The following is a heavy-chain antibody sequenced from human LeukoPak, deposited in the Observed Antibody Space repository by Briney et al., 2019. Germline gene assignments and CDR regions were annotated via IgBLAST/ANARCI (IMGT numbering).Heavy chain of an antibody. CDR3: ARGSITMVRGVHHDAFDI. CDR2: IYYSGST. D-gene: IGHD3-10*01. CDR1: GGSISSYY. Sequence: PSETLSLTCTVSGGSISSYYWSWIRQPPGKGLEWIGYIYYSGSTNYNPSLKSRVTISVDTSKNQFSLKLSSVTAADTAVYYCARGSITMVRGVHHDAFDIWGQGTMVTVSS. J-gene: IGHJ3*02. V-gene: IGHV4-59*01.